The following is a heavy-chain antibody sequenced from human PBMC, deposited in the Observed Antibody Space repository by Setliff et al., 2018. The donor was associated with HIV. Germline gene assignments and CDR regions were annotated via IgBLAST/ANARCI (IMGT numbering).Heavy chain of an antibody. CDR1: GFTFGDYT. CDR3: TREANSRGWDRRVTENAFDV. V-gene: IGHV3-49*03. Sequence: GGSLRLSCTAYGFTFGDYTMAWFRQAPGKGLEWVGFIRNKINGGTAEYAAPVRGRFIISRDDSKSSAYLQTNSLNIDDTALYYCTREANSRGWDRRVTENAFDVWGQGTMVTVSS. D-gene: IGHD6-19*01. CDR2: IRNKINGGTA. J-gene: IGHJ3*01.